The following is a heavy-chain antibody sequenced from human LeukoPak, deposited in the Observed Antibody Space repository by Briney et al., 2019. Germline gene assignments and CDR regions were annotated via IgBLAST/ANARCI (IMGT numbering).Heavy chain of an antibody. D-gene: IGHD6-13*01. V-gene: IGHV3-66*01. CDR2: ISSAGTT. CDR1: GFTFSSYA. Sequence: GGSLRLSCSAFGFTFSSYAMHWVRQAPGKGLEWVSIISSAGTTYYADSVKGRFTISRDNSKNTVYLQVNSLRDEDTAVYYCARDLEAANTYYFDYWGQGTMVTVSS. CDR3: ARDLEAANTYYFDY. J-gene: IGHJ4*02.